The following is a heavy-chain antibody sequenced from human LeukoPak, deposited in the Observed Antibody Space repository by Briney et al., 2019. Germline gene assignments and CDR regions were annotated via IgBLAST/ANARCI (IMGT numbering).Heavy chain of an antibody. D-gene: IGHD4-11*01. Sequence: HPGGSLRLSCAASGFTFSSYWMSWVRQAPGKGLEWVANIKQDGSENHYVDSVKGRFTIARDNAKNSLYLHMNSLRGEDTAVYYCAREGLTSDYFYMDVWGKGTTVIVSS. J-gene: IGHJ6*03. CDR2: IKQDGSEN. V-gene: IGHV3-7*01. CDR3: AREGLTSDYFYMDV. CDR1: GFTFSSYW.